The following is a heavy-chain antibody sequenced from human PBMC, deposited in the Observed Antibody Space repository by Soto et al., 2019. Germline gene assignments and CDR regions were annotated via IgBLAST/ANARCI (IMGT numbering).Heavy chain of an antibody. CDR1: GFTLSGSA. Sequence: EVQLVESGGGLVQPGESLKLSCAASGFTLSGSAVHWVRQASGKGLEWVGRIRSKTHSYATEYIASVKGRFTMSRDDSNNTAYLQMNGLKTDDTAVYYCTRSGGSYSFGYWGKGTLVTVSS. J-gene: IGHJ4*02. CDR3: TRSGGSYSFGY. D-gene: IGHD1-26*01. V-gene: IGHV3-73*02. CDR2: IRSKTHSYAT.